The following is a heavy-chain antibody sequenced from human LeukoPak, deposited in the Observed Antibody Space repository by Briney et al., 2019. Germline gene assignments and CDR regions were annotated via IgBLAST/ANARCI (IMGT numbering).Heavy chain of an antibody. D-gene: IGHD2-8*01. CDR2: ISSSGSTI. J-gene: IGHJ4*02. Sequence: GGSLGLSCAASGFTFSDYYMSWIRQAPGKGLEWVSYISSSGSTIYYADSVKGRFTISRDNAKNSLYLQMNSLRAEDTAVYYCARDFPADIVLMVYGFDYWGQGTLVTVSS. V-gene: IGHV3-11*04. CDR3: ARDFPADIVLMVYGFDY. CDR1: GFTFSDYY.